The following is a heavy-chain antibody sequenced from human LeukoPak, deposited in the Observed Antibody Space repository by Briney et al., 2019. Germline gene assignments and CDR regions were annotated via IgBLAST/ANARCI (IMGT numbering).Heavy chain of an antibody. Sequence: SVKVSCKASGGTFSSYAISWVRQAPGQGLEWMGRIIPIFGTANYAQKFQGRVTITTDESTSTAYMELSSLRSKDTAVYYCARVGSVGATDYFDYWGQGTLVTVSS. J-gene: IGHJ4*02. CDR1: GGTFSSYA. V-gene: IGHV1-69*05. CDR2: IIPIFGTA. CDR3: ARVGSVGATDYFDY. D-gene: IGHD1-26*01.